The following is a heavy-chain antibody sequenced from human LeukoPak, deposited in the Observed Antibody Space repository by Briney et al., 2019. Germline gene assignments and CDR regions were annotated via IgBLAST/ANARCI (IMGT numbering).Heavy chain of an antibody. V-gene: IGHV3-21*01. Sequence: PGGSLRLSCAASGFTFSSYSMNWVRQAPGKGLEWVSSISTSSSYIYSADSVKGRFTISRDNAKNSLYLQMNSLRAEDTAVYYCAKDKQWLVFDYWGQGTLVTVSS. J-gene: IGHJ4*02. D-gene: IGHD6-19*01. CDR3: AKDKQWLVFDY. CDR2: ISTSSSYI. CDR1: GFTFSSYS.